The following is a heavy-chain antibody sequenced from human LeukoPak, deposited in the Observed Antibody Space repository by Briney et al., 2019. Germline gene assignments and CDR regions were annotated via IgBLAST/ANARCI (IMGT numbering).Heavy chain of an antibody. CDR3: ARDRFYRSRAAGNWFDP. J-gene: IGHJ5*02. Sequence: PGGSLRLSCAASGFTFSSYAMHWVRQAPGKGLEWVAVISYDGSNKYYADSVKGRFTISRDNSKNTLYLQMNSLRAEDTAVYYCARDRFYRSRAAGNWFDPWGQGTLVTVSS. D-gene: IGHD6-13*01. V-gene: IGHV3-30*04. CDR2: ISYDGSNK. CDR1: GFTFSSYA.